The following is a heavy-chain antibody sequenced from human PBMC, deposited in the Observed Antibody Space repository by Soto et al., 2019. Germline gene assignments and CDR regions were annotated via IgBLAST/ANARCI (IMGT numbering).Heavy chain of an antibody. J-gene: IGHJ4*02. CDR2: ISYDGSNR. CDR3: AKDTYYYDTTGYYVYDF. Sequence: QVQLVESGGGVVQPGRSLRLSCAASGFTFSSYGIHWVRQAPGKGLEWVAIISYDGSNRNYADSVKVRFTISRDNSKNTVFLQMNSLRPEDTAVYYCAKDTYYYDTTGYYVYDFWGQGTLVTVSS. CDR1: GFTFSSYG. V-gene: IGHV3-30*18. D-gene: IGHD3-22*01.